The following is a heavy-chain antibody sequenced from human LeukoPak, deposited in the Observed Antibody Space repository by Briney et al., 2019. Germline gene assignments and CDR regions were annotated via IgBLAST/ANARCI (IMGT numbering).Heavy chain of an antibody. CDR1: GFTFSNYT. J-gene: IGHJ4*02. D-gene: IGHD2-15*01. CDR2: VSYDGSNK. V-gene: IGHV3-30-3*01. CDR3: ARDRGGPPDY. Sequence: GGSLRLSCAASGFTFSNYTMHWVRQAPGKGLEWVAVVSYDGSNKYYADSVKGRFTISRDNSKNTLYLQMNSLRAEDTAVYYCARDRGGPPDYWGQGTLVAVSS.